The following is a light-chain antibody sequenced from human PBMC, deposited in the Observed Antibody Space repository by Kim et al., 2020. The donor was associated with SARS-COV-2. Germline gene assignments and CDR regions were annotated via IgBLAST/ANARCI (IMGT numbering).Light chain of an antibody. CDR2: DVS. CDR1: NSDVGAYNY. J-gene: IGLJ2*01. Sequence: PGQSITTSCTGTNSDVGAYNYVSWYQQHPGKAPKLMIFDVSSRPSGVSNRFSGSKSGNTASLTISGLQAEDEADYYCSSYRSGATIFGGGTQLTVL. V-gene: IGLV2-14*03. CDR3: SSYRSGATI.